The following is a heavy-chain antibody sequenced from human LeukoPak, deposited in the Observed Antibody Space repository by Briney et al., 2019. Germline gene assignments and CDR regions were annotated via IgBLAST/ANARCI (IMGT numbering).Heavy chain of an antibody. CDR2: INPNTGGT. Sequence: GASVKVSFKASGYTLTGYYIHWVRQAPGQGLEWMGWINPNTGGTKYAQEFQGRVAMTRDTSISTAYMELSRLRSDDTAVYYCARDRAPRVTSTMDVWGKGTTVTVSS. V-gene: IGHV1-2*02. D-gene: IGHD4-11*01. CDR3: ARDRAPRVTSTMDV. CDR1: GYTLTGYY. J-gene: IGHJ6*03.